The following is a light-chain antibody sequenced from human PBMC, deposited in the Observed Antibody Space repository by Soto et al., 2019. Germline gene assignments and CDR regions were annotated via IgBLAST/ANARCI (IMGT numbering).Light chain of an antibody. CDR2: GAS. Sequence: DIQMTQSPSTLSGSVGDRVTITCRASQTISSWLAWYQQKPGKAPKLLIYGASTRATGVPARFSGSGSGTEFTLTISSLQSEDFAVYYCQQYNNWITFGQGTRLEIK. V-gene: IGKV1-5*01. J-gene: IGKJ5*01. CDR1: QTISSW. CDR3: QQYNNWIT.